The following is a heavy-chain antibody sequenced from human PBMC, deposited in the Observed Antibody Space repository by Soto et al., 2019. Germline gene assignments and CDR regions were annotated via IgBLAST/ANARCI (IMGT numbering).Heavy chain of an antibody. CDR1: GDSIRSSY. V-gene: IGHV4-59*03. CDR2: IYHTGTT. J-gene: IGHJ4*02. D-gene: IGHD2-8*02. Sequence: ETLSLTCTVSGDSIRSSYWTWIRQAPGRGLEWIGDIYHTGTTNYNPSLKSRVSISVDTSKNQFSLRLRSVTAADTAIYFCAKISAGSTDETMFTGSDHWGQGTMGTVSS. CDR3: AKISAGSTDETMFTGSDH.